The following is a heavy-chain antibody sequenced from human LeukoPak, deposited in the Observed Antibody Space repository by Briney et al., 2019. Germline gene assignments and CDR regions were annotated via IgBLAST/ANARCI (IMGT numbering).Heavy chain of an antibody. V-gene: IGHV1-3*01. Sequence: GASVKASCTASGYTLTSYAMHWVRQAPGQRLEWMGRINAGNGNTKYSQKFQGRVTITRDTSASTAYMELRSLRSDDTAVYYCARTLTSQFDPWGQGTLVTVSS. CDR1: GYTLTSYA. CDR3: ARTLTSQFDP. J-gene: IGHJ5*02. CDR2: INAGNGNT.